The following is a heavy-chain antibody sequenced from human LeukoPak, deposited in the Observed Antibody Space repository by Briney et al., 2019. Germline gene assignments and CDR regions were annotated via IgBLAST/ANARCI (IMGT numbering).Heavy chain of an antibody. CDR3: ARGGGYGDYGYVDN. J-gene: IGHJ4*02. V-gene: IGHV4-4*07. D-gene: IGHD4-17*01. CDR2: IYTSGST. Sequence: KPSETLSLTCTVSGVSISGYYWSWIRQPAGKGLEWIGRIYTSGSTNYNPSLKSRVTMSVDTSKNQFSLKLSSVTAADTAVYYCARGGGYGDYGYVDNWGQGTLVTVSS. CDR1: GVSISGYY.